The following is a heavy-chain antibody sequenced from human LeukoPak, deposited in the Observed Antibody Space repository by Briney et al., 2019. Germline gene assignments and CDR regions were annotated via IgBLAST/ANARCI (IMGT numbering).Heavy chain of an antibody. CDR2: LNLDGSDK. CDR3: AKGKRYPDY. CDR1: GFTFSESW. J-gene: IGHJ4*02. V-gene: IGHV3-7*03. D-gene: IGHD1-1*01. Sequence: GGSLRLSCVVSGFTFSESWMSWVRQAPGKGLGWVASLNLDGSDKYYVDSVKGRFTIPRDNAKNSLYLQMDSLRVEDTAVYYCAKGKRYPDYWGQGTLVTVSS.